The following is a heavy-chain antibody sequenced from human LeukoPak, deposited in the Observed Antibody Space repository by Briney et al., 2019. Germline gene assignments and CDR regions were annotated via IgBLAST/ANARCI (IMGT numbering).Heavy chain of an antibody. CDR2: IIPIFGTA. Sequence: SVKVSCKASGGTFSSYAISWVRQAPGQGLEWMGGIIPIFGTANYAQKFQGRVTITTDESTSTAYMELSSLRSEDTAVYYCASASVVVAATPYDRFDYWGQGTLVTVSS. D-gene: IGHD2-15*01. J-gene: IGHJ4*02. CDR3: ASASVVVAATPYDRFDY. V-gene: IGHV1-69*05. CDR1: GGTFSSYA.